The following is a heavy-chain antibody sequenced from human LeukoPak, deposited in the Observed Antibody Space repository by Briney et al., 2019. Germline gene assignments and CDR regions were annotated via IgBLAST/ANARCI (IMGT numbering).Heavy chain of an antibody. CDR1: GFTFRSYW. V-gene: IGHV3-7*01. CDR2: IKQDGSEK. CDR3: ARLHYDSSGYYTGLFDY. D-gene: IGHD3-22*01. Sequence: PGGALRLSCAASGFTFRSYWMSWVRQAPGKGLEWVANIKQDGSEKYYVDSVKGRFTISRDNAKNSLYLQMNSLRAEDTAVYYCARLHYDSSGYYTGLFDYWGQGTLVTVSS. J-gene: IGHJ4*02.